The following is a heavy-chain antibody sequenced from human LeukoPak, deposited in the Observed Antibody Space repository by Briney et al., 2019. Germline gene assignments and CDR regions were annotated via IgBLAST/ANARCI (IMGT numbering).Heavy chain of an antibody. CDR1: GFTFSDYY. Sequence: GGSQRLSCAASGFTFSDYYMSWIRQAPGKGLEWLSYINIGGTNTHYADSVKGRFTISRDNTKKSLYLQMNNLRAEDTAVYYCATDGAGFDTWGQGVLVTVSS. CDR3: ATDGAGFDT. V-gene: IGHV3-11*01. J-gene: IGHJ5*02. CDR2: INIGGTNT.